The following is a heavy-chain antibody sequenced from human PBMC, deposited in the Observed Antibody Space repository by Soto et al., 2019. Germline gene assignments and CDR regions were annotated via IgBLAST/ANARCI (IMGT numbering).Heavy chain of an antibody. Sequence: GGSLRLSCAASGFSFSNHAMHWVRQAPGKGLEWVAIISYDGSNKYYADSVKGRFTISRDNSKNTLYLQMNSLGAEDTSVYYCARYGVGATLALDYWGQGTLVTVSS. V-gene: IGHV3-30-3*01. D-gene: IGHD1-26*01. J-gene: IGHJ4*02. CDR2: ISYDGSNK. CDR1: GFSFSNHA. CDR3: ARYGVGATLALDY.